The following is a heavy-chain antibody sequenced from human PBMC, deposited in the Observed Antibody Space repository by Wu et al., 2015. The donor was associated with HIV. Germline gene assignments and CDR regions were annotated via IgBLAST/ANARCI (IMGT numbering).Heavy chain of an antibody. V-gene: IGHV1-69*12. J-gene: IGHJ5*02. CDR3: ARGVVRERRFDP. CDR2: IIPMFGTT. D-gene: IGHD2-15*01. Sequence: QVQLVQSGAEVKKPGSSVKVSCKASGGTFNTYNINWVRQAPGQGLEWMGEIIPMFGTTSFAQKFQGRLTITADDSATTAYMELSSLTSEDTAFYYCARGVVRERRFDPVGPGNPGHCLL. CDR1: GGTFNTYN.